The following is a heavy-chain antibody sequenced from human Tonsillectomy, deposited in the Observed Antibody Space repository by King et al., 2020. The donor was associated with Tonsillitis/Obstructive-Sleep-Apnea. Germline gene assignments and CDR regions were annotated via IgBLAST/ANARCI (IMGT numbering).Heavy chain of an antibody. CDR1: DDSFSSYC. Sequence: VQLQESGPGLVKPSETLSLTCSVSDDSFSSYCWSWIRQPAGKGLEWIGHIYTGGSTDYNPSLRGRVTMTVDTSRRQFSLKLTSVTAADTAVYYFARESPYDNSAYYYVVFDYWGQGTLVTVSS. CDR3: ARESPYDNSAYYYVVFDY. D-gene: IGHD3-22*01. CDR2: IYTGGST. V-gene: IGHV4-4*07. J-gene: IGHJ4*02.